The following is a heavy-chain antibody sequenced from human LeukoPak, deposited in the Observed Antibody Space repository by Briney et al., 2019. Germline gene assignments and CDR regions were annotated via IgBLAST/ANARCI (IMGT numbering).Heavy chain of an antibody. CDR3: ARGLPSSIRLYFDY. CDR2: INHSGST. D-gene: IGHD2-2*01. V-gene: IGHV4-34*01. J-gene: IGHJ4*02. Sequence: SETLSLTCAVYGGSFSGYYWSWIRQPPGKGLEWIGEINHSGSTNYNPSLKSRVTISVDTSKNQFSLKLSSVTAADTAVYYCARGLPSSIRLYFDYWGQGTLVTVSS. CDR1: GGSFSGYY.